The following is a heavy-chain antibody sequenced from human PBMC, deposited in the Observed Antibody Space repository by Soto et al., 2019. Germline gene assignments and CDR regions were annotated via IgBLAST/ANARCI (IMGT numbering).Heavy chain of an antibody. Sequence: EVQLLESGGGLVQPGGSLRLSCAVSGFTFSSYALSWVRQAPGKGLEWVSIIGASGGSTFYADSVKGRCTISRDNSKNTLYLKMNNLRAEDTAVYYCAKNFDSGCPDYWGQGTLVTVSA. J-gene: IGHJ4*02. CDR3: AKNFDSGCPDY. CDR2: IGASGGST. CDR1: GFTFSSYA. D-gene: IGHD6-19*01. V-gene: IGHV3-23*01.